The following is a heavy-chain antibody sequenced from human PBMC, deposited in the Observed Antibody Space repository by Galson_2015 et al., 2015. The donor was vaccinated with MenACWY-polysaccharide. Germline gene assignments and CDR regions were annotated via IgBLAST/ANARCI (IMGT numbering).Heavy chain of an antibody. D-gene: IGHD5-24*01. CDR1: GFTFSSYW. V-gene: IGHV3-7*01. CDR3: ANWRWLPH. J-gene: IGHJ4*02. Sequence: SLRLSCAASGFTFSSYWMHWVRQAPGKGLEWVASIKPDGSEKYYVDSVKGRFSISRDNAKNSLYLQTNSLRAEDTAVYYCANWRWLPHWGQGTLVTVSS. CDR2: IKPDGSEK.